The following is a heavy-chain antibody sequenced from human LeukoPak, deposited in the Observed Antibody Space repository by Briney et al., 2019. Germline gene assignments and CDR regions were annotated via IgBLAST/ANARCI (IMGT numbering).Heavy chain of an antibody. CDR1: GYTFTGYY. J-gene: IGHJ5*02. CDR3: ARSVPAARQASWFDP. D-gene: IGHD2-2*01. CDR2: INPNSGGT. Sequence: ASVKVSCKASGYTFTGYYMHWVRQAPGQGLEWMGWINPNSGGTNYAQKFQGRVTMTRDTSISTAYMELSSLTSEDTAMYYCARSVPAARQASWFDPWGQGTLVTVSS. V-gene: IGHV1-2*02.